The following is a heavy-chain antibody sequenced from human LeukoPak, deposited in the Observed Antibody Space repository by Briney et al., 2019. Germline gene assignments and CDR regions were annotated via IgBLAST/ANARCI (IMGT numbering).Heavy chain of an antibody. CDR1: GFTVTGNY. D-gene: IGHD3-22*01. J-gene: IGHJ5*02. CDR3: ARDSSGYYWNWFDP. Sequence: GGSLRLSCVASGFTVTGNYMNWVRQAPGKGLEWVSSISSSSSYIYYADSVKGRFTISRDNAKNSLYLQMNSLRAEDTAVYYCARDSSGYYWNWFDPWGQGTLVTVSS. V-gene: IGHV3-21*01. CDR2: ISSSSSYI.